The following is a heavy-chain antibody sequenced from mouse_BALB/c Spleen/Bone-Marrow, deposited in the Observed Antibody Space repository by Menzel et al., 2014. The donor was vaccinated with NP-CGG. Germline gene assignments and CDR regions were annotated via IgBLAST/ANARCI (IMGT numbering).Heavy chain of an antibody. CDR3: ARMGYYGWLAY. CDR1: GFGFRTYW. CDR2: INPDSKTK. D-gene: IGHD1-1*01. V-gene: IGHV4-1*02. Sequence: EVKLVESGGGLVQPGGFLKLSCAASGFGFRTYWMSWVRQAPGKGLEWIGEINPDSKTKNYAPSLKDKFIISRDNAKNTLYLQMSKVRSEDTALYYCARMGYYGWLAYWGQGTLVTVSA. J-gene: IGHJ3*01.